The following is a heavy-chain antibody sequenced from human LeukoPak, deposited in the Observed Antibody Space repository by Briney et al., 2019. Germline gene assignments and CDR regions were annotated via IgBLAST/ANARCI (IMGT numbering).Heavy chain of an antibody. CDR3: ARGLYGSGSYHGWFDP. V-gene: IGHV3-21*01. CDR2: ISSSSSYI. Sequence: GGSLRLSCAASGFTFSSYSMNWVRQAPGKGLEWVSSISSSSSYIYYADSVKGRFAISRDNAKNSLYLQMNSLRAEDTAVYYCARGLYGSGSYHGWFDPWGQGTLVTVSS. CDR1: GFTFSSYS. D-gene: IGHD3-10*01. J-gene: IGHJ5*02.